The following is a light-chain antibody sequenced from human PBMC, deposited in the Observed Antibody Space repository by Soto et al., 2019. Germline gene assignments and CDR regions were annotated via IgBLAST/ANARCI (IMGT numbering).Light chain of an antibody. V-gene: IGKV3-20*01. J-gene: IGKJ1*01. CDR3: QQYNNWPPWT. CDR2: DAS. CDR1: QSVSSNY. Sequence: EIVLTQSPGTLSLSPGERATLSCRASQSVSSNYLAWYQLKPGQAPRLLICDASTRATGIPDRVSGSGSGTDFTLNISSLQSEDFAVYYCQQYNNWPPWTVGQGTKGDSK.